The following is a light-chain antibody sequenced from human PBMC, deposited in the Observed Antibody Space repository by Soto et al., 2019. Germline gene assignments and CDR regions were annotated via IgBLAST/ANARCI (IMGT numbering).Light chain of an antibody. CDR2: EVS. CDR3: CSYAGSGTFPYV. Sequence: QSVLTQPACVSGSPGQSITISCTGTSSDVGSFNLVSWYQQHPGKAPKLMIYEVSKRPSGVSNRFSGSKSANTASLTISGLQAEDEADYYCCSYAGSGTFPYVFGTGTKVTVL. CDR1: SSDVGSFNL. V-gene: IGLV2-23*02. J-gene: IGLJ1*01.